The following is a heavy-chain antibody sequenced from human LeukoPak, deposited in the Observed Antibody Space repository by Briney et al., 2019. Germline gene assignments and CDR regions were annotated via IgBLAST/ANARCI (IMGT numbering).Heavy chain of an antibody. Sequence: TGGSLRLSCAASGFTFSSYAMSWVRQAPGKGLEWVSAISGSGGSTYYADSVKGRFTISRDNSKNTLYLQMNSLRAEDTAVYYCAKAIAVAGTYALDIWGQGTMVTVSS. J-gene: IGHJ3*02. V-gene: IGHV3-23*01. CDR1: GFTFSSYA. CDR2: ISGSGGST. CDR3: AKAIAVAGTYALDI. D-gene: IGHD6-19*01.